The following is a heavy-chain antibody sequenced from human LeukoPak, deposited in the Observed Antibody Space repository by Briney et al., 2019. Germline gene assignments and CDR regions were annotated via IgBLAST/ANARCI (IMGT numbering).Heavy chain of an antibody. J-gene: IGHJ4*02. Sequence: SVKVSCKASGGTFSSYAISWVRQAPGQGLEWMRGIIPIFGTANYAQKFQGRVTITADESTSTAYMELSSLRSEDTAVYYCARDLGPPYYYGSGSYIGYWGQGTLVTVSS. V-gene: IGHV1-69*13. CDR2: IIPIFGTA. CDR3: ARDLGPPYYYGSGSYIGY. D-gene: IGHD3-10*01. CDR1: GGTFSSYA.